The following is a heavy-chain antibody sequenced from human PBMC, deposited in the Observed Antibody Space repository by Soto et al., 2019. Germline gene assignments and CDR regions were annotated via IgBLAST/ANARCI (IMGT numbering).Heavy chain of an antibody. CDR1: GFTFSSYA. Sequence: GGSLRLSCAASGFTFSSYAMGWVRQAPGKGLEWVSAISGSGGSTYYSDSVKVRFTISRDNTKNTLYLQMNSLRAEDTSGYYCAKSHIGRMAPYDYYYGMDVWGQGTTVTVSS. J-gene: IGHJ6*02. D-gene: IGHD2-8*01. V-gene: IGHV3-23*01. CDR3: AKSHIGRMAPYDYYYGMDV. CDR2: ISGSGGST.